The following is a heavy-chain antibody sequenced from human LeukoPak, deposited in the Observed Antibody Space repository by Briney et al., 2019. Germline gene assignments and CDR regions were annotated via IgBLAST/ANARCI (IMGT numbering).Heavy chain of an antibody. D-gene: IGHD6-25*01. CDR3: ARVFLERLTSGYFDN. J-gene: IGHJ4*02. CDR2: ISYDGRQK. CDR1: GFTFSEYA. V-gene: IGHV3-30-3*01. Sequence: GGSLRLSCAASGFTFSEYAMHWVRQAPGKGLEWVAVISYDGRQKYYGDSVKGRFTISRDNPKNTLYLQMNSLRDDDTAVYYCARVFLERLTSGYFDNWGQGTLVTVSP.